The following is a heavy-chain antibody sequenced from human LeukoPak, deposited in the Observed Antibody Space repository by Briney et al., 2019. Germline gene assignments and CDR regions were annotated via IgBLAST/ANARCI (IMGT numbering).Heavy chain of an antibody. V-gene: IGHV3-23*01. J-gene: IGHJ4*02. CDR2: ISGSDGST. CDR3: AKDMGYSVRGVIITSHLFDY. D-gene: IGHD3-10*01. CDR1: GFTFSSYA. Sequence: GGSLRLSCAASGFTFSSYAMSWVRQAPGKGLEWVSAISGSDGSTYYADSVKGRFTISRDNSKNTPYLQMNSLSAEDTAVYYCAKDMGYSVRGVIITSHLFDYWGQGTLVTVSS.